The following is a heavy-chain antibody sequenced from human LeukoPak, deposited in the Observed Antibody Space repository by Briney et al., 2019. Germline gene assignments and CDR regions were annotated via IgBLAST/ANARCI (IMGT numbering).Heavy chain of an antibody. CDR3: AKDRTMAADGTYFDY. D-gene: IGHD6-13*01. CDR1: GFTFSSYA. Sequence: GRSLRLSCAASGFTFSSYAMHWVRQAPGKGLEWVAVISYDGSNKYYTDSVKGRFTISRDNSQNTLYLQMNSLRTEDTALYFCAKDRTMAADGTYFDYWGQGTLVTVSS. V-gene: IGHV3-30-3*01. CDR2: ISYDGSNK. J-gene: IGHJ4*02.